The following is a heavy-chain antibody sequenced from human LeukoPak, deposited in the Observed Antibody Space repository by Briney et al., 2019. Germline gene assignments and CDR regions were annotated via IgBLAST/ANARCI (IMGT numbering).Heavy chain of an antibody. Sequence: SETLSLTCSVSGGPLSRYYWSWIRQPPGKELEWVGRVYTNGITNYNPSLKGRITISVDESKNQFSLILNSVTAADTAVYYCARGYGDYNIYFDYWGHGTLVTVAS. CDR1: GGPLSRYY. J-gene: IGHJ4*01. V-gene: IGHV4-4*07. CDR3: ARGYGDYNIYFDY. CDR2: VYTNGIT. D-gene: IGHD4-17*01.